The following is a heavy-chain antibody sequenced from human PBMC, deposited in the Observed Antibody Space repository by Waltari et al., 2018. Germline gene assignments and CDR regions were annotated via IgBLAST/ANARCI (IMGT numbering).Heavy chain of an antibody. CDR3: ARAQDQVRTPDYYDYALDV. Sequence: QVQLVQSGAEVKTPGSSVKVSCRASGGIFRTYSLSWVRQAPGQGLEWMGGIIPVLGMKNYAQRFQDRVTINADKSTSTSYMELSSLRPEDTALYYCARAQDQVRTPDYYDYALDVWGQGTTVTVSS. CDR1: GGIFRTYS. D-gene: IGHD2-15*01. CDR2: IIPVLGMK. V-gene: IGHV1-69*10. J-gene: IGHJ6*02.